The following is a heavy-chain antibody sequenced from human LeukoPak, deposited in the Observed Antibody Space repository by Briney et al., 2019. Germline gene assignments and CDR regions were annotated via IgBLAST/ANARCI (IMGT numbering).Heavy chain of an antibody. CDR3: ARGRGSGNYNWFDS. J-gene: IGHJ5*01. Sequence: GGSLRLSCAASGFTFSSYAMNWVRQAPGKGLGWVSVISSGGTNTYYVDSVKGRFTVSRDNSKNTMYLRMNSLRAEDTAVYYCARGRGSGNYNWFDSWGQGTLVTVSS. CDR2: ISSGGTNT. CDR1: GFTFSSYA. D-gene: IGHD3-10*01. V-gene: IGHV3-23*01.